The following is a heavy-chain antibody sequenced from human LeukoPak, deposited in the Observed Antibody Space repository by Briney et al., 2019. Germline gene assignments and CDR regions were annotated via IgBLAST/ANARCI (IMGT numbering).Heavy chain of an antibody. CDR3: ARAGSSGYHY. D-gene: IGHD6-19*01. J-gene: IGHJ4*02. CDR1: GFTFSSYG. CDR2: IRYDGSNK. Sequence: PGGSLRLSCAASGFTFSSYGMHWVRQAPGKGLEWVALIRYDGSNKYYADSVKGRFTISRDNSKNTLYLQMNSLRAEDTAVYYCARAGSSGYHYWGQGTLVTVSS. V-gene: IGHV3-30*02.